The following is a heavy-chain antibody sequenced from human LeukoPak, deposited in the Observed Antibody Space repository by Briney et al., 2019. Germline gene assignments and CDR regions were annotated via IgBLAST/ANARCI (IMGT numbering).Heavy chain of an antibody. CDR1: GFTFNNYA. J-gene: IGHJ4*02. CDR3: ARDRDVVVVAATFDY. CDR2: ISDSGGKT. D-gene: IGHD2-15*01. Sequence: GGSLRLSCTAAGFTFNNYAMSWVRQAPGKGLEWVSHISDSGGKTYYADSVKGRFTISRDNSKNTLYLQMNSLRAEDTAVYYCARDRDVVVVAATFDYWGQGTLVTVSS. V-gene: IGHV3-23*01.